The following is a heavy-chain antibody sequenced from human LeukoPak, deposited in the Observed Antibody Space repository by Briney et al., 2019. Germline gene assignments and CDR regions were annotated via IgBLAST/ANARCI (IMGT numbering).Heavy chain of an antibody. CDR2: IYYSGST. D-gene: IGHD2-2*01. Sequence: SETLSLTCTVSGGSISSYYWSWIRQPPGRGLEWIGYIYYSGSTNYNPSLKSRVTISVDTSKNQFSLKLSSVTAADAAVYYCARLLGYCSSTSCGRGWFDPWGQGTMVTVSS. CDR3: ARLLGYCSSTSCGRGWFDP. J-gene: IGHJ5*02. V-gene: IGHV4-59*08. CDR1: GGSISSYY.